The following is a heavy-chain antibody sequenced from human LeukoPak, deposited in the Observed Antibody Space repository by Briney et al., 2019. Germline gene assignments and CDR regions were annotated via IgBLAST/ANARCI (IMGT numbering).Heavy chain of an antibody. V-gene: IGHV4-59*01. CDR3: ARWSSGWFDY. Sequence: PSETLSLTCTVSGGSISIYYWSWIRQPPGKGLEWIGYIYYSGSTNYNPSLKSRVTISVDTSKNQFSLKLSSVTAADTAVYYCARWSSGWFDYWGQGTLVTVSS. CDR1: GGSISIYY. D-gene: IGHD6-19*01. CDR2: IYYSGST. J-gene: IGHJ4*02.